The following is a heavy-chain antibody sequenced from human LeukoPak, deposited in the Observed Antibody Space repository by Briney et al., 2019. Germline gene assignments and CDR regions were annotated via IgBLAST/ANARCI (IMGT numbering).Heavy chain of an antibody. D-gene: IGHD6-13*01. J-gene: IGHJ4*02. Sequence: SETLSLTCTVSGGSISSSSHYWGWIRQPPGKGQEWIGSIYYSGSTYYNPSLKSRVTISVDTSKNQFSLKLSSVTAADTAVYYCARPVSSAAGPFDYWGQGTLVTVSS. CDR1: GGSISSSSHY. CDR2: IYYSGST. V-gene: IGHV4-39*01. CDR3: ARPVSSAAGPFDY.